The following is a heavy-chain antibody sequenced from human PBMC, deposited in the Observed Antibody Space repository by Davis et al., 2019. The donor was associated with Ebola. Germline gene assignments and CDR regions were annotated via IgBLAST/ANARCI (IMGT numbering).Heavy chain of an antibody. CDR3: ANLPHSGVDVY. CDR1: ASTFNTYW. D-gene: IGHD1-26*01. V-gene: IGHV3-7*03. Sequence: GESLKISCVVSASTFNTYWMSWVRQAPGKGLEWVANINENGTEKLYVDSVRGRFTISRDNAKNSLYLQLNSLRVEDTALYYCANLPHSGVDVYWGQGTLVTVSS. CDR2: INENGTEK. J-gene: IGHJ4*02.